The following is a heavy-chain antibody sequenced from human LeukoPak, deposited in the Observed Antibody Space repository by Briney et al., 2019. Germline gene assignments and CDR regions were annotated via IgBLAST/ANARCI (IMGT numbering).Heavy chain of an antibody. D-gene: IGHD6-6*01. CDR1: GFTFSSCA. Sequence: GGSLSLSCAASGFTFSSCAMSWVRQAPGKGLEWVSTITSGSGGTYYADSVKGRFTISRDNSKNTLYLQMSSLRAEDSAFYYCAKLEAAYSSSWADSWGRGILVTVSS. CDR2: ITSGSGGT. V-gene: IGHV3-23*01. J-gene: IGHJ5*01. CDR3: AKLEAAYSSSWADS.